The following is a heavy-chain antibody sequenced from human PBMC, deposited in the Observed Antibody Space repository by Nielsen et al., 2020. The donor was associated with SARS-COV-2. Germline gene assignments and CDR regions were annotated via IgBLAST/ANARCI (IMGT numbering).Heavy chain of an antibody. Sequence: ASVKVSCKASGYTFTGYAMHWVRQAPGQRLEWMGWINAGNDNTKYSQKFQGRVTITRDTSASTAYMELSSLTSEDTAVYFCATHAVPGVQYYYYIGVDVWGQGTTVTVFS. CDR3: ATHAVPGVQYYYYIGVDV. D-gene: IGHD2-2*01. CDR1: GYTFTGYA. J-gene: IGHJ6*02. V-gene: IGHV1-3*01. CDR2: INAGNDNT.